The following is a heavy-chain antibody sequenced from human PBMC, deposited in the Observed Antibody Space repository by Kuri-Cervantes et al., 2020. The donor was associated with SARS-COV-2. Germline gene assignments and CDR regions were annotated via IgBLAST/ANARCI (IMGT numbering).Heavy chain of an antibody. V-gene: IGHV3-9*03. D-gene: IGHD5-12*01. Sequence: GGSLRLSCAASGFQFDDYTMHWVRQAPGKGLEWVSGISWNSGNIGYADSVKGRFTISRDNAKNSLYLQMNSLRAEDMALYYCAKLVATNDVFDIWGQGTMVTVSS. CDR1: GFQFDDYT. CDR3: AKLVATNDVFDI. J-gene: IGHJ3*02. CDR2: ISWNSGNI.